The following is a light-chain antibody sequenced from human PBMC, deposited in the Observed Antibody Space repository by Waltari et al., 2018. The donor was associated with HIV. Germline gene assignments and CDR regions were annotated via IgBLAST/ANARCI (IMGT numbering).Light chain of an antibody. CDR3: ATWDIRLQTVV. CDR1: TSNIGNNY. CDR2: DNS. J-gene: IGLJ2*01. V-gene: IGLV1-51*01. Sequence: QSVLTQAPSVSAAPGQNVAISCLGITSNIGNNYVARYQQFPGAAPNLLFFDNSKRPSGIPERFFASRSGTSATLGITGLQTGDEAHYYCATWDIRLQTVVFGGGTKVTVL.